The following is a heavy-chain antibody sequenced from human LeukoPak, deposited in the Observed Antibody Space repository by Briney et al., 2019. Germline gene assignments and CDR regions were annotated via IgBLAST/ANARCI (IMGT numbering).Heavy chain of an antibody. Sequence: NPGGSLRLSCAASGFTFSSYSMNWVRQAPGKGLEWVSSISSSSSYIYYADSVKGRFTISRDNAKNSLYLQMNSLRAEDTAVYYCARDGYSYPNWYFDLWGRGTLVTVSS. CDR3: ARDGYSYPNWYFDL. CDR1: GFTFSSYS. V-gene: IGHV3-21*01. D-gene: IGHD5-18*01. CDR2: ISSSSSYI. J-gene: IGHJ2*01.